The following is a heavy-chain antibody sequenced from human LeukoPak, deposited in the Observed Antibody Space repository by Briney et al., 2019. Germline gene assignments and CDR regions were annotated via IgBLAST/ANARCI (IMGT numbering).Heavy chain of an antibody. J-gene: IGHJ6*03. Sequence: SETLSLTCTVSGGSISSYYWSWIRQPAGKGLEWIGRIYTSGSTNYNPSLKSRVTMSVDTSKNQFSLKLSSVTAADTAVYYCARADTVEGCYYYMDVWGKGTTVTVSS. D-gene: IGHD5-12*01. CDR1: GGSISSYY. CDR2: IYTSGST. V-gene: IGHV4-4*07. CDR3: ARADTVEGCYYYMDV.